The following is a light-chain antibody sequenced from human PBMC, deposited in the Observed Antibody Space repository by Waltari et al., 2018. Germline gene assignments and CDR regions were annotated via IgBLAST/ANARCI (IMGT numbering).Light chain of an antibody. CDR3: QSDYAYDVI. V-gene: IGLV6-57*02. Sequence: NFMLTQPHSVSESAGKTVIISCTGSSDNIANNYVQWYQHRPGSAPVTLIYEDNQRASGVPDRVSGSIDSSSNSASLTISGLRTEDEAYYFCQSDYAYDVIFGGGTKLTVL. CDR1: SDNIANNY. J-gene: IGLJ2*01. CDR2: EDN.